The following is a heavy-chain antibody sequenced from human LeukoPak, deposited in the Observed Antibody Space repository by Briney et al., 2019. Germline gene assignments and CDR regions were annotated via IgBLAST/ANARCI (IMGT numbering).Heavy chain of an antibody. CDR3: ACASYYGDYSDFDY. V-gene: IGHV3-53*01. CDR1: GFTVSSNY. Sequence: PGGSLRLSCAASGFTVSSNYMSWVRQAPGKGLEWVSVIYSGGSTYYADSVKGRFTISRDNSKNTLYLQMNSLRAEDTAVYYCACASYYGDYSDFDYWGQGTLVTVSS. CDR2: IYSGGST. D-gene: IGHD4-17*01. J-gene: IGHJ4*02.